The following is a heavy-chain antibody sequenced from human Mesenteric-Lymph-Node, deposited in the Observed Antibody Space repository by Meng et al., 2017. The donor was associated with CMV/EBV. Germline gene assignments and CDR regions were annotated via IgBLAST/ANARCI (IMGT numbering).Heavy chain of an antibody. V-gene: IGHV4-39*01. Sequence: QLQLQESCPGLVNPSETLSLTGTVAGGSISSRSYYWGWIRQPPGKGLEWIGSIYYSGSTYYNPSLKSRVTISVDTSKNQFSLKLSSVTAADTAVYYCARPHYYGSGSSPWFDPWGQGTLVTVSS. CDR2: IYYSGST. J-gene: IGHJ5*02. D-gene: IGHD3-10*01. CDR3: ARPHYYGSGSSPWFDP. CDR1: GGSISSRSYY.